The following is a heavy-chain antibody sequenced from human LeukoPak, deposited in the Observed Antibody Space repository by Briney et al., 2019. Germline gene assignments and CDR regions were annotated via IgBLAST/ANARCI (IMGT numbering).Heavy chain of an antibody. CDR2: IYYSGST. CDR1: GGSISSSSYY. V-gene: IGHV4-39*01. Sequence: SETLSLTCTVSGGSISSSSYYWGWIRQPPGKGLEWIGSIYYSGSTYYNPSLKSRVTISVDTSKNQFSLKPSSVTAADTAVYYCASQGPFITVTRGLSFDYWGQGTLVTVSS. J-gene: IGHJ4*02. CDR3: ASQGPFITVTRGLSFDY. D-gene: IGHD4-11*01.